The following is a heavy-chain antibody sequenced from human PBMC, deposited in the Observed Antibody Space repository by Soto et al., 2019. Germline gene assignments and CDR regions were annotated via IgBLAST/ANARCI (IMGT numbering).Heavy chain of an antibody. CDR2: ISAYNGNT. J-gene: IGHJ4*02. D-gene: IGHD3-16*01. CDR1: GYTFTSYG. V-gene: IGHV1-18*01. Sequence: ASVKVSCKASGYTFTSYGISWVRQAPGQGLEWMGWISAYNGNTNYAQKLQGRVTMTADTSTRIVNLTLRSLKSDDTAVYYCARGGTPIDDWGQGTLVTVSS. CDR3: ARGGTPIDD.